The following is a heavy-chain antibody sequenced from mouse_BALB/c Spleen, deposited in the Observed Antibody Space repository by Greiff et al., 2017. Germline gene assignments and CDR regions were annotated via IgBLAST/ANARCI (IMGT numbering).Heavy chain of an antibody. CDR3: TRGGYGSSYWYFDV. V-gene: IGHV1S81*02. J-gene: IGHJ1*01. D-gene: IGHD1-1*01. CDR2: INPSNGGT. Sequence: QVQLQQPGAELVKPGASVKLSCKASGYTFTSYYMYWVKQRPGQGLEWIGGINPSNGGTNFNEKFKSKATLTVDKSSSTAYMQLSSLTSEDSAVYYCTRGGYGSSYWYFDVWGAGGTVTVSS. CDR1: GYTFTSYY.